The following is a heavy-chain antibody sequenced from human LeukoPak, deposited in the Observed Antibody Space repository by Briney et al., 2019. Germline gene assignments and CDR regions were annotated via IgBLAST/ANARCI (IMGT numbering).Heavy chain of an antibody. Sequence: PSETLSLTCAVYGGSFSGYYWSWIRQPPGKGLEWIGEINHSGSTNYNPSLKSRVTISVDTSKNQFSLKLSSVTAADTTAYYCATPPGWTENWGQGTLVTVSS. CDR1: GGSFSGYY. D-gene: IGHD3-9*01. CDR2: INHSGST. CDR3: ATPPGWTEN. V-gene: IGHV4-34*01. J-gene: IGHJ4*02.